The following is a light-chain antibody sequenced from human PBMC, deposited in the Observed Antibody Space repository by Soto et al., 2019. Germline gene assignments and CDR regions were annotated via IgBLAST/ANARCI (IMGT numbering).Light chain of an antibody. CDR3: QQRSNWPLS. V-gene: IGKV3-11*01. Sequence: EIVLTQSPVTLSLSPGERATLSCRASQSVSSSLAWYQQQPGQAPRLLIYDASNRATGIPARFSGSGSETDFNLTVSSLEPEDFAVYYWQQRSNWPLSFGGGTKVEIK. J-gene: IGKJ4*02. CDR1: QSVSSS. CDR2: DAS.